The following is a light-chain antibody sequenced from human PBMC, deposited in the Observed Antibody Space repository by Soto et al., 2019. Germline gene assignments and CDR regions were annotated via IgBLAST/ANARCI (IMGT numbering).Light chain of an antibody. V-gene: IGKV3-20*01. CDR2: GAS. Sequence: ELVLTQSPGTLSLSPGERATLSCRASQTVNNNYLAWYQQIPGQAPRLLISGASGRATGTPDRFSGSASGTDFTLTISKLYPKDFAVYYCQQYGSSPLTFGGGTKVDIK. J-gene: IGKJ4*01. CDR1: QTVNNNY. CDR3: QQYGSSPLT.